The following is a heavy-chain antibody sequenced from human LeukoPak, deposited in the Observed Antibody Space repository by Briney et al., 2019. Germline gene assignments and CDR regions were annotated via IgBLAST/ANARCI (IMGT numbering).Heavy chain of an antibody. CDR2: ISAYNGNT. V-gene: IGHV1-18*01. J-gene: IGHJ3*02. CDR1: GDTFSSYA. D-gene: IGHD5-24*01. Sequence: ASVKVSCKASGDTFSSYAISWVRQAPGQGLEWMGWISAYNGNTNYAQKLQGRVTMTTDTSTSTAYMELRSLRSDDTAVYYCARDKTNDGYNLVFSSDIWGQGTMVTVSS. CDR3: ARDKTNDGYNLVFSSDI.